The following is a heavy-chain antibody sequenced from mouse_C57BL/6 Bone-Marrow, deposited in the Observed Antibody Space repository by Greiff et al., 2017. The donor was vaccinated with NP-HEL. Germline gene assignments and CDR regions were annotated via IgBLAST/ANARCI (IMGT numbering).Heavy chain of an antibody. CDR3: SRGTPFYPYYFDY. CDR1: GYTFTSYW. Sequence: QVQLQQPGAELVKPGASVKLSCKASGYTFTSYWMHWVKQRPGQGLEWIGMIHPNSGSTNYNEKFKSKATLTVDKSSSTAYMQLSSLTSEDSAVDYCSRGTPFYPYYFDYWGQGTTLTVSS. J-gene: IGHJ2*01. CDR2: IHPNSGST. V-gene: IGHV1-64*01.